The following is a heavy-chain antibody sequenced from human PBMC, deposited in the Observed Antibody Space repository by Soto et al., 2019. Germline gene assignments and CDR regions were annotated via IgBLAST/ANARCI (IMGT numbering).Heavy chain of an antibody. J-gene: IGHJ6*01. D-gene: IGHD4-4*01. CDR1: GGSISSSSYY. V-gene: IGHV4-39*01. CDR3: ATNYAYYYYYGMEV. CDR2: IYYSGST. Sequence: SETLSLTCTFSGGSISSSSYYCGWIRQPPGKGLEWIGSIYYSGSTYYNPSLKSRVTISVDTSKNQFSLKLSSVTAADTAVYYCATNYAYYYYYGMEVWGQGTTVTVSS.